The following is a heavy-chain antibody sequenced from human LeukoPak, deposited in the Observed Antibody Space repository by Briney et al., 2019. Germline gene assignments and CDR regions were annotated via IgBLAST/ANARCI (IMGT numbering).Heavy chain of an antibody. CDR2: IYYGGST. J-gene: IGHJ4*02. Sequence: SETLSLTCTVSGGSISSYYWSWIRQPPGKGLEWIGYIYYGGSTNYNPSLKSRVTISVDTSKNQFSLKLSSVTAADTAVYYCARGPAWGWAGNWGQGTLVTVSS. CDR3: ARGPAWGWAGN. D-gene: IGHD7-27*01. V-gene: IGHV4-59*01. CDR1: GGSISSYY.